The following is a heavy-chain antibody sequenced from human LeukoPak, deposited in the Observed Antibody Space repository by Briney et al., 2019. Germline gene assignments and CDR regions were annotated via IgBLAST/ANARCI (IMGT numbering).Heavy chain of an antibody. D-gene: IGHD3-22*01. CDR1: GDIVSSNSAG. CDR2: TYYRSKWYN. V-gene: IGHV6-1*01. J-gene: IGHJ4*02. Sequence: SQTLSLTCAISGDIVSSNSAGWNWIRLSPSRGLEWLGMTYYRSKWYNDYAVSVKSRITINPDTSKNQFSLQLNSVTPEDTAVYYCASFYDSSGYYFDYWGQGTLVTVSS. CDR3: ASFYDSSGYYFDY.